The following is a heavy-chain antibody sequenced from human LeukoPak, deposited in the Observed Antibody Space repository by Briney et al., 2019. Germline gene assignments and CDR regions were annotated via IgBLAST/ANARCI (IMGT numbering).Heavy chain of an antibody. CDR1: VSTFSSYG. Sequence: GGSLRLSCAASVSTFSSYGIHWVRQAPGKGLEWVAFIRYDGSNKYYADSVKGRFTISRDNSKNTLYLQMNSLRAEDTAVYYCAKEMYYYDSSGYYPDYWGQGTLVTVSS. V-gene: IGHV3-30*02. D-gene: IGHD3-22*01. CDR2: IRYDGSNK. CDR3: AKEMYYYDSSGYYPDY. J-gene: IGHJ4*02.